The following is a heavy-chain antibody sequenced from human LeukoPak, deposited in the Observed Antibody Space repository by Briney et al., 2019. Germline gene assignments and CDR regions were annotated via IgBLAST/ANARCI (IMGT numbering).Heavy chain of an antibody. Sequence: ASVTVSCKASGGTFSSYAISWVRQAPGQGLEWMGGIIPIFGTANYAQKFQGRVTITTDESTSTAYMELSSLRSEDTAVYYCARTSPTEGYYDSSGYYYYYMDVWGKGTTVTVSS. CDR2: IIPIFGTA. CDR1: GGTFSSYA. V-gene: IGHV1-69*05. J-gene: IGHJ6*03. CDR3: ARTSPTEGYYDSSGYYYYYMDV. D-gene: IGHD3-22*01.